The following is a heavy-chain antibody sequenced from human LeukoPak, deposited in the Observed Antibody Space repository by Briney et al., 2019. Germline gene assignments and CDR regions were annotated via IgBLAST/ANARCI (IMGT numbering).Heavy chain of an antibody. Sequence: GGSLRLSCAASGFTFSSYAMHWVRQAPGKGLEWVAVISYDGSNKYYADSVKGRFTISRDNSKNTLYLQMNSLRAEDTAVYYCARASSSRITKLVVVYTSYYFDYWGQGALVTVSS. CDR2: ISYDGSNK. J-gene: IGHJ4*02. CDR3: ARASSSRITKLVVVYTSYYFDY. V-gene: IGHV3-30*04. D-gene: IGHD3-22*01. CDR1: GFTFSSYA.